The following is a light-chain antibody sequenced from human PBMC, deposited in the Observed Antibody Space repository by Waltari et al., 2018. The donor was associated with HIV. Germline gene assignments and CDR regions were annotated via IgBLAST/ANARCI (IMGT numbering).Light chain of an antibody. CDR3: AAWADSLSAVV. V-gene: IGLV1-47*01. CDR1: SSNIGSYY. CDR2: RNN. J-gene: IGLJ2*01. Sequence: QSVLTQPPSASGTPGQRVTISCSGSSSNIGSYYVYWYQQLPGTAPNLLIYRNNQRPSGLPVRFSGSKSGTSASLAISGLRSEDEADYYCAAWADSLSAVVFGGGTKLTVL.